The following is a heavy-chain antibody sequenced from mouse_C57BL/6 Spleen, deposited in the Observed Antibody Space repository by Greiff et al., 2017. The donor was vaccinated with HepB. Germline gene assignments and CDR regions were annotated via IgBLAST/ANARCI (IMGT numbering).Heavy chain of an antibody. CDR2: IDPENGDT. V-gene: IGHV14-4*01. CDR1: GFNIKDDY. CDR3: TTEANWVAY. Sequence: VQLQQSGAELVRPGASVKLSCTASGFNIKDDYMHWVKQRPEQGLEWIGWIDPENGDTEYASKFQGKATITADTSSNTAYLPLSSLTSEDTAVYYCTTEANWVAYWGQGTLVTVSA. D-gene: IGHD1-1*01. J-gene: IGHJ3*01.